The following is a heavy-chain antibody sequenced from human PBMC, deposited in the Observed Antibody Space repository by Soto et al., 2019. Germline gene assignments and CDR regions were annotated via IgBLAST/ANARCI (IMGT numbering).Heavy chain of an antibody. J-gene: IGHJ4*02. Sequence: QLQLQESGSGLVKPSQTLSLTCAVSGGSISSGGSSWSWIRQPPGKGLEWIGYIYHSGSTYYNPSPKCRATISVDRSKNQFSLELSSVTAADTAVYYCARAGGLGAVAADYWGQGTLVTVSS. CDR1: GGSISSGGSS. V-gene: IGHV4-30-2*01. CDR2: IYHSGST. D-gene: IGHD6-19*01. CDR3: ARAGGLGAVAADY.